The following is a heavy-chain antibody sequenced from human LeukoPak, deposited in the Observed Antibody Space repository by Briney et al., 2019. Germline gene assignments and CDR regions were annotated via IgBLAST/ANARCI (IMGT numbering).Heavy chain of an antibody. D-gene: IGHD3-22*01. CDR1: GFTFSTYS. CDR2: ISDTGSSI. J-gene: IGHJ6*02. Sequence: GGSLRLSCAASGFTFSTYSMNWVRQAPGKGLEWVSYISDTGSSIFYGDSVKGRFTISRDNAKNSLYLQMNSLRDEDTAVYYCARDPTDYYESSGYSDYYYYGMDVWGQGTTVTVSS. V-gene: IGHV3-48*02. CDR3: ARDPTDYYESSGYSDYYYYGMDV.